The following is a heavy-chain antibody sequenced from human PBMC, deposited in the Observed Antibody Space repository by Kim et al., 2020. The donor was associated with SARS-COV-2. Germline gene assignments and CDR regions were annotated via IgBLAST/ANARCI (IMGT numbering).Heavy chain of an antibody. Sequence: YYADSVEGRFTIFRDNSKNTLYLQMTRLRAEDTAVYYCARDITSRYLDYWGQGTLVIVSS. CDR3: ARDITSRYLDY. J-gene: IGHJ4*02. D-gene: IGHD6-6*01. V-gene: IGHV3-33*01.